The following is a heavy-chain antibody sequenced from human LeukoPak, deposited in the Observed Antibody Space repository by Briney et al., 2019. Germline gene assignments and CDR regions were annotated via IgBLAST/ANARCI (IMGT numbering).Heavy chain of an antibody. Sequence: SETLSLTCAVYGGSFSGYYWSWIRQPPGKGLEWIGEINHSGSTNYNPSLKSRVTISVDTSKNQFSLKLSSVTAADTAVYYCARGPMLTIFGVVRVYDYWGQGTLVTVSS. J-gene: IGHJ4*02. CDR2: INHSGST. D-gene: IGHD3-3*01. V-gene: IGHV4-34*01. CDR1: GGSFSGYY. CDR3: ARGPMLTIFGVVRVYDY.